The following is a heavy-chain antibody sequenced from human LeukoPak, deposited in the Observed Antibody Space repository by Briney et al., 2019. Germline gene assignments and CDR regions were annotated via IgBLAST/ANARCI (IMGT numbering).Heavy chain of an antibody. D-gene: IGHD5-18*01. V-gene: IGHV1-46*01. CDR1: GYTLSNYY. Sequence: GASVKVSFKASGYTLSNYYLHWVRQAPGQGLEWMGVINPSGGSSSYAQRFQGRVTMTKDTSTSTVYMELSSLRSEDTAVYYCARGFSSYGHMDGMDVWGQGTTVIVSS. CDR2: INPSGGSS. J-gene: IGHJ6*02. CDR3: ARGFSSYGHMDGMDV.